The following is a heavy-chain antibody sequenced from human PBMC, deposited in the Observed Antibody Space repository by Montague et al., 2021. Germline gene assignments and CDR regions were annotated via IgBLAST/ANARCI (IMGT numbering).Heavy chain of an antibody. J-gene: IGHJ3*02. CDR3: VKGGYYSYDALEI. D-gene: IGHD3-22*01. V-gene: IGHV3-74*03. CDR2: VNGDGTSI. Sequence: SLRLSCAASGFIFYKSWMHWVRQVPGKGLEWVSRVNGDGTSITYVDSVKGRFAVSRDNAKNTVYVQMNTLRAEDTAVYYCVKGGYYSYDALEIWGQGTVVTVSS. CDR1: GFIFYKSW.